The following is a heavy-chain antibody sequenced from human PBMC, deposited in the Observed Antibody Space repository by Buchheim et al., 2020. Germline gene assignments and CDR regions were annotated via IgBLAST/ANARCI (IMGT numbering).Heavy chain of an antibody. CDR3: AKNSVHGDWPEY. CDR1: GFTFSSYP. V-gene: IGHV3-23*01. J-gene: IGHJ4*02. D-gene: IGHD4-17*01. Sequence: EVQLLESGGGLVQPGGSPRLSCAASGFTFSSYPMSWVRQAPGKGLEWVSAISGSGAGTSYADSVKGRVTMSRDHFKKPVDLQMNSLRAEDTAVYYCAKNSVHGDWPEYWGQGTL. CDR2: ISGSGAGT.